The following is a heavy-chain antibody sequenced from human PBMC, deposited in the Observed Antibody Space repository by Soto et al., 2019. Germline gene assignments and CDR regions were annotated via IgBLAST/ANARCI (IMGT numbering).Heavy chain of an antibody. J-gene: IGHJ4*02. V-gene: IGHV4-4*02. CDR2: IYHSVST. CDR3: ATRFDGLGSYEY. D-gene: IGHD3-10*01. Sequence: SETLSLTCAVSGGSISSSKWWTWVRQPPGKGLEWIGEIYHSVSTNYIPSLKSRVTISVDKSKNQFSLELTSVTAADTAVYYCATRFDGLGSYEYWGQGTLVTVSS. CDR1: GGSISSSKW.